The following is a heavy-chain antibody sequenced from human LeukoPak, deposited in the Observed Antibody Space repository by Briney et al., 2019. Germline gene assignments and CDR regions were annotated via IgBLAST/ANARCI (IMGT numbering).Heavy chain of an antibody. CDR2: IIPILGIA. Sequence: ASVKVSCKASGGTFSSYTISWVRQAPGQGLEWMGRIIPILGIANYAQKFQGRVTITADKSTSTAYMELSSLRSEDTAVCYCARDRTPIVVVPAAIPCLSGWGQGTLVTVSS. CDR1: GGTFSSYT. J-gene: IGHJ4*02. V-gene: IGHV1-69*04. CDR3: ARDRTPIVVVPAAIPCLSG. D-gene: IGHD2-2*02.